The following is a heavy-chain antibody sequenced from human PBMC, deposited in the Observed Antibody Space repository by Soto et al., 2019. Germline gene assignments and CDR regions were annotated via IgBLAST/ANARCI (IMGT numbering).Heavy chain of an antibody. CDR2: ISSSGSTI. Sequence: GSLRLSCAVSGFTFSDYKMNWVRQPPGKGLEWVSDISSSGSTISYADSVKGRFTISRDHTQKSLYLQMNSLRADYTAVYYCARDAYCKSLNCDIYYYYVMDVWGQGTTFTVSS. V-gene: IGHV3-48*03. CDR1: GFTFSDYK. D-gene: IGHD3-9*01. J-gene: IGHJ6*02. CDR3: ARDAYCKSLNCDIYYYYVMDV.